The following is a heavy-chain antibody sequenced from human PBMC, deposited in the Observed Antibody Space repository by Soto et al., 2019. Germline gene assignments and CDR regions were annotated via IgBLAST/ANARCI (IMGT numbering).Heavy chain of an antibody. J-gene: IGHJ4*02. CDR2: ISYDGSNK. CDR1: GFTFSGYA. Sequence: GGSLRLSCAASGFTFSGYAMHWVRQAPGKGLEWVALISYDGSNKYYADSVKGRFTISRDNSKNTLYLQMNSLRADDTAVYYCARDKRDLRFLEWSYYFDFWGQGTLVTVSS. D-gene: IGHD3-3*01. CDR3: ARDKRDLRFLEWSYYFDF. V-gene: IGHV3-30-3*01.